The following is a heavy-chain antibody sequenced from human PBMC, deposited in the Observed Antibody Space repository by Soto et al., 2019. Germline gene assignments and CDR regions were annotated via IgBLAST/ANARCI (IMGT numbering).Heavy chain of an antibody. CDR3: ARVRITMIVVVTPDY. CDR1: GYTFTSYG. CDR2: ISAYNGNT. Sequence: QVQLVQSGAEVKKPGASVKVSCKASGYTFTSYGISWVRQAPGHGLEWMGWISAYNGNTNYAQKLQGRVTMTTDTSTSTAYMELRSLRSDDTAVYYCARVRITMIVVVTPDYWGQGTLVTVSS. J-gene: IGHJ4*02. V-gene: IGHV1-18*01. D-gene: IGHD3-22*01.